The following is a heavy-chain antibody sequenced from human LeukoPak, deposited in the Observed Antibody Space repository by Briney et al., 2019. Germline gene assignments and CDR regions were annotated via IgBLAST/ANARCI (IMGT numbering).Heavy chain of an antibody. Sequence: PSETLSLTCAVSGVSISSSNSYWGWIRQSPGKGLEWIGSINYSGSTSYNPSLKSRVTISVDTSKNQFSLRLSSVTAADTAFYYCARHGPFYGTAFYFDYWGQGTLVTVSS. CDR2: INYSGST. V-gene: IGHV4-39*01. CDR1: GVSISSSNSY. J-gene: IGHJ4*02. D-gene: IGHD4-17*01. CDR3: ARHGPFYGTAFYFDY.